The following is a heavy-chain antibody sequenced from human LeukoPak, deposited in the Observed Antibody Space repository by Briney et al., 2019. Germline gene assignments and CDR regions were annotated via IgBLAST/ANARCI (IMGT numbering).Heavy chain of an antibody. D-gene: IGHD6-13*01. CDR2: INAGNGNT. Sequence: ASVNVSCKASGYTFTSYAMHWVRQAPGQRLEWMGWINAGNGNTKYSQKFQGRVTITRDTSASTAYMELSSLRSEDTAVYYCARTRSIAAALLFQHWGQGTLVTVSS. CDR1: GYTFTSYA. J-gene: IGHJ1*01. CDR3: ARTRSIAAALLFQH. V-gene: IGHV1-3*01.